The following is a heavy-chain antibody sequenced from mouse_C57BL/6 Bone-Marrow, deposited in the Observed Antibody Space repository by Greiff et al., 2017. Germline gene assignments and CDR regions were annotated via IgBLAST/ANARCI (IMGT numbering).Heavy chain of an antibody. J-gene: IGHJ4*01. CDR3: TTPIYYDYDDYAMDY. D-gene: IGHD2-4*01. Sequence: VQLQQSGPGLVQPSQSLSITCTVSGFSLTSYGVHWVRQSPGKGLEWLGVIWRGGSTDYNAAFMSRLSITKDNSKSQVFFKMSSLQADDTAIYYCTTPIYYDYDDYAMDYWGQGTSVTVSS. CDR2: IWRGGST. CDR1: GFSLTSYG. V-gene: IGHV2-5*01.